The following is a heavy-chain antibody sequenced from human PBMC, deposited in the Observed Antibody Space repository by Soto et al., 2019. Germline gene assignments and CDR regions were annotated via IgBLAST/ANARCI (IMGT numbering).Heavy chain of an antibody. V-gene: IGHV4-39*01. CDR2: IYYSGST. Sequence: SETLSLTCTVSGGSISSSSYYWGWIRQPPGKGLEWIGSIYYSGSTYYNPSLKSRVTISVDTSKNQFSLKLSSVTAADTAVYYCARHRRGFDYWGQGTLVTVSS. J-gene: IGHJ4*02. CDR3: ARHRRGFDY. D-gene: IGHD3-10*01. CDR1: GGSISSSSYY.